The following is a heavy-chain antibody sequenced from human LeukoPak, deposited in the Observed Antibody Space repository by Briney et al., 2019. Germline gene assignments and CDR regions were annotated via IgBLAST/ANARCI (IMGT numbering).Heavy chain of an antibody. Sequence: GGSLRLSCAASGLTFSSYEMNWVRQAPGKGLEWVSYISSSGSTIYYADSVKGRFTISRDNAKNSLYLQMNSLRAEDTAVYYCARGRYCSSTSCRPYNWFDPWGQGTLVTVSS. V-gene: IGHV3-48*03. CDR1: GLTFSSYE. CDR2: ISSSGSTI. D-gene: IGHD2-2*01. CDR3: ARGRYCSSTSCRPYNWFDP. J-gene: IGHJ5*02.